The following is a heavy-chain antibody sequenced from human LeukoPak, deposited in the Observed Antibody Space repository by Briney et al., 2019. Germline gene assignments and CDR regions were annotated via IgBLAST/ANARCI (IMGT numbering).Heavy chain of an antibody. V-gene: IGHV1-69*04. Sequence: GSSVKVSCKASGGTFSSYAISWVRQAPGQGLEWMGRIIPILGIANYAQKFQGRVTITADKSTSTAYMELSSLRSEDTAVYYCARDFDAGGSSPTYFDYWGQGTLVTVSS. CDR2: IIPILGIA. CDR1: GGTFSSYA. D-gene: IGHD6-13*01. J-gene: IGHJ4*02. CDR3: ARDFDAGGSSPTYFDY.